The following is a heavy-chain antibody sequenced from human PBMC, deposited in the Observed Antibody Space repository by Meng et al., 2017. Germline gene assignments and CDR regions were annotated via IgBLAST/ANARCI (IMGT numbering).Heavy chain of an antibody. Sequence: VQVVESWGGLVKPASSLRLSCVASGLRFPDAWMSWVRQAPGKGLEWVGRIERKSDGGTIYYAAPVKGRFTISRDDSKNTLYLQMDSLINEDTAVYFCATGAAAADHWGQGTLVTVSS. V-gene: IGHV3-15*04. D-gene: IGHD6-13*01. CDR2: IERKSDGGTI. J-gene: IGHJ4*02. CDR1: GLRFPDAW. CDR3: ATGAAAADH.